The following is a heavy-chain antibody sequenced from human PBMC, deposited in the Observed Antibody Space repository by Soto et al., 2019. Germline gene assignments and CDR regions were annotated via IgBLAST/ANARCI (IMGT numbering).Heavy chain of an antibody. CDR1: GYTFSEYY. CDR3: ARDPNIAAAGPTFDY. CDR2: ISSSSSYT. Sequence: QVQLVESGGGLVKPGGALRLSCAASGYTFSEYYMSWIRQAQGKVMEWVSYISSSSSYTNYADSVKGGFTISRDNAKNSLYLQMNSLRAEDTAVYYCARDPNIAAAGPTFDYWGQGTLVTVSS. V-gene: IGHV3-11*05. D-gene: IGHD6-13*01. J-gene: IGHJ4*02.